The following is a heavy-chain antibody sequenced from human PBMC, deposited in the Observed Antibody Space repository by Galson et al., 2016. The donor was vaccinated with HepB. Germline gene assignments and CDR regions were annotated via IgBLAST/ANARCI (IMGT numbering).Heavy chain of an antibody. V-gene: IGHV1-3*01. CDR1: GYTFSSHA. Sequence: VKVSCKASGYTFSSHAMHWVRRAPGQGLEWMGWINAGNGNTRYSQKFQGRVTISRDTSASIVYLELSSLTSGDTAVYYCARPHFTYGFTSLDYWGQGTLVTVSS. D-gene: IGHD4-17*01. J-gene: IGHJ4*02. CDR2: INAGNGNT. CDR3: ARPHFTYGFTSLDY.